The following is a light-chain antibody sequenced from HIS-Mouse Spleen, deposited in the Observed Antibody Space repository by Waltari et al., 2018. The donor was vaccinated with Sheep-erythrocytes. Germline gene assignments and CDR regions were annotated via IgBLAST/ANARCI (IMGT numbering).Light chain of an antibody. CDR1: KLGDKY. V-gene: IGLV3-1*01. Sequence: SYELTQPPSVSVSPGQTASIPCPGDKLGDKYACWYQQKPGHSPVLVIYQASKRPSGIPERFSGSNSGNTATLTISGTQAMDEADYYCQAWDSSTAWVFGGGTKLTVL. CDR2: QAS. CDR3: QAWDSSTAWV. J-gene: IGLJ3*02.